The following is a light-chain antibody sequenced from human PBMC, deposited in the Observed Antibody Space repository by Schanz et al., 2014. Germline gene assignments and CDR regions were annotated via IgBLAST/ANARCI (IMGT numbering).Light chain of an antibody. CDR3: QQRSNWPLT. J-gene: IGKJ4*01. CDR1: QSVSRY. CDR2: GVF. Sequence: EIVMTQSPATLSVSPGDGATLSCRTSQSVSRYLAWYQQKPGQAPRLLIYGVFNRATGIPDRFSGSGSGTDFTLSITRLEPEDFAVYYCQQRSNWPLTFGGGTKVEIK. V-gene: IGKV3-11*01.